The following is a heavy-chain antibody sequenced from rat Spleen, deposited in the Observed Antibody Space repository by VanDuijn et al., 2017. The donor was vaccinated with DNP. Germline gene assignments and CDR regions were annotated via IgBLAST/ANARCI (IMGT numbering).Heavy chain of an antibody. Sequence: EVQLVESGGGLVQPGRSLKLSCVASGFTFSDYHMAWVRQAPKKGLEWVATITYDGGSAYYRDSVKGRFTISRDNAQSTLYLHLTSLRSEDTATYYCTRDLNFGYNYAFDYWGQGVMVSVSS. D-gene: IGHD1-4*01. J-gene: IGHJ2*01. CDR2: ITYDGGSA. CDR1: GFTFSDYH. V-gene: IGHV5-7*01. CDR3: TRDLNFGYNYAFDY.